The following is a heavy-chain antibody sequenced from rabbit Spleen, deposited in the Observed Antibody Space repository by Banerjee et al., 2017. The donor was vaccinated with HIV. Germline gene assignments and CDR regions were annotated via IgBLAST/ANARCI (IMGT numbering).Heavy chain of an antibody. D-gene: IGHD2-1*01. Sequence: QSLEESGGDLVKPGASLTLTCTASGLPFSSGNYMCWVRQAPGKGLEWLGCIYAASSGDTYYANWAKGRFTISKTSSTTVTLQMTSLTAADTATYFCARESIYNGDGDDKGFNLWGQGTLVTVS. V-gene: IGHV1S40*01. CDR2: IYAASSGDT. CDR3: ARESIYNGDGDDKGFNL. J-gene: IGHJ4*01. CDR1: GLPFSSGNY.